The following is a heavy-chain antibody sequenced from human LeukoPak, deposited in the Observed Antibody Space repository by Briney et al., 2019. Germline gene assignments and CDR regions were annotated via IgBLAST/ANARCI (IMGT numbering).Heavy chain of an antibody. CDR2: ISSGSSYI. CDR1: GFTFSTYS. V-gene: IGHV3-21*01. Sequence: PGGSLRLSCAASGFTFSTYSMNWVRQAPGKGLEWVSCISSGSSYIYYADSVKGRFTISRDNAKNSLYLQMNSLRAEDTAVYYCARDLAYSSSSEDYWGQGTLVTVSS. D-gene: IGHD6-6*01. J-gene: IGHJ4*02. CDR3: ARDLAYSSSSEDY.